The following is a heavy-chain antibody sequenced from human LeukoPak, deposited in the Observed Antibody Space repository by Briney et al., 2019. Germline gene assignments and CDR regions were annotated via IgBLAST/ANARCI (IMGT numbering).Heavy chain of an antibody. CDR2: IKADGSDK. CDR1: GFTVSSNY. D-gene: IGHD3-16*01. CDR3: ARGGLWGGDY. Sequence: GGSLRLSCAASGFTVSSNYMSWVRQAPGRGLEWVATIKADGSDKYYVNSVKGRFTISRDNAKNSLSLQMDSLRAEDTAVYYCARGGLWGGDYWGQGTLVTVSS. V-gene: IGHV3-7*01. J-gene: IGHJ4*02.